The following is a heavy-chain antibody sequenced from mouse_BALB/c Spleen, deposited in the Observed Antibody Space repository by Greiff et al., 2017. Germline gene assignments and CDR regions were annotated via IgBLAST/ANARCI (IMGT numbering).Heavy chain of an antibody. CDR2: ISSGGST. D-gene: IGHD1-1*01. CDR3: ARGRDYGQGFAY. Sequence: EVKLMESGGGLVKPGGSLKLSCAASGFTFSSYAMSWVRQTPEKRLEWVASISSGGSTYYPDSVKGRFTISRDNARNILYLQMSSLRSEDTAMYYCARGRDYGQGFAYWGQGTLVTVSA. V-gene: IGHV5-6-5*01. CDR1: GFTFSSYA. J-gene: IGHJ3*01.